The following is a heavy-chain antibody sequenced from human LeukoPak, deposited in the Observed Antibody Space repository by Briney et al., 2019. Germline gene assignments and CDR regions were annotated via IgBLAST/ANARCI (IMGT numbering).Heavy chain of an antibody. J-gene: IGHJ6*03. Sequence: SETLSLTCTVSGGSISSYYWSWIRQPPGKGLEWIGYIYYSGSTNYNPSLKSRVTISVDTSKNQFSLKLSSVTAADTAVYYCARAPYESWYHNYDYYYMDVWGKGTTVTVSS. CDR2: IYYSGST. CDR1: GGSISSYY. D-gene: IGHD6-13*01. CDR3: ARAPYESWYHNYDYYYMDV. V-gene: IGHV4-59*01.